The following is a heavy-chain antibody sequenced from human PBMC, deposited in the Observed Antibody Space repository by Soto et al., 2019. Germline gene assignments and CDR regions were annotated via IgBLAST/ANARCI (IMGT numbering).Heavy chain of an antibody. CDR1: GGTFSSYA. Sequence: QVQLVQSGAEVKKPGSSVKVSCKASGGTFSSYAISWVRQAPGQGLEWMGGSIPIFGTANYAQKFQGSVTITADKSTSTAYMELSSLRSEDTAVYYCARVVTVVKSFHYWYFDLWGRGTLVTVSS. V-gene: IGHV1-69*14. CDR2: SIPIFGTA. CDR3: ARVVTVVKSFHYWYFDL. J-gene: IGHJ2*01. D-gene: IGHD2-15*01.